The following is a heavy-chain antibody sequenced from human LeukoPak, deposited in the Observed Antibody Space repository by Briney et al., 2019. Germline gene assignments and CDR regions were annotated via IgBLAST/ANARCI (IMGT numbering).Heavy chain of an antibody. V-gene: IGHV3-NL1*01. CDR2: IYSGGST. Sequence: GRLLRLSCAASGFTFSSYGMHWVRQAPGKGLEWVSVIYSGGSTDYADSVKGRFTISRDNLKNTLYLQMNTLRAEDTAVYYCARGPAGYNWGQGTLVTVSS. CDR3: ARGPAGYN. J-gene: IGHJ4*02. D-gene: IGHD1-1*01. CDR1: GFTFSSYG.